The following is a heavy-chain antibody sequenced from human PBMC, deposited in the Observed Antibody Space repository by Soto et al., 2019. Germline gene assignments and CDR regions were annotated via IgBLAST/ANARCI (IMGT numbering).Heavy chain of an antibody. CDR2: ISAYNGNT. CDR3: AREDYYDSSGYYPPGDYYGMDV. D-gene: IGHD3-22*01. Sequence: ASVKVSCKASGYTFTSYGISWVRQAPGQGLEWMGWISAYNGNTNYAQKLQGRVTMTTDTSTSTAYMELWSLRSDDTAVYYCAREDYYDSSGYYPPGDYYGMDVWGQGTTVTVSS. J-gene: IGHJ6*02. V-gene: IGHV1-18*01. CDR1: GYTFTSYG.